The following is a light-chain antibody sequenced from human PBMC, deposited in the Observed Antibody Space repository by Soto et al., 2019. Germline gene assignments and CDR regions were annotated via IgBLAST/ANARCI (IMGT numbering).Light chain of an antibody. V-gene: IGLV1-40*01. J-gene: IGLJ2*01. CDR1: RSNIGAGYD. CDR2: RNN. CDR3: QSYDSSLSGYVV. Sequence: QSVLTQPPSVSGAPGQRVTISCTGSRSNIGAGYDVNWYQQLPGIAPKLLIYRNNNRPSGVPDRFSGSKSGNSASLAITGLQAEDEADYYCQSYDSSLSGYVVFGGRTKLTVL.